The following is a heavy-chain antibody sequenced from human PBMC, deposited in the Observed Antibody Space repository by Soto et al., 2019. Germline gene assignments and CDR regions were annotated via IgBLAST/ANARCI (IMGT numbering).Heavy chain of an antibody. V-gene: IGHV1-24*01. CDR3: ATSFLEWLLSYPYGMDV. CDR1: GYTLTELS. D-gene: IGHD3-3*02. CDR2: FDPEDGET. Sequence: ASVKVSCKVSGYTLTELSMHWVRQAPGKGLEWMGGFDPEDGETIYAQKFQGRVTMTEDTSTDTAYMELSSLRPEDTAVYYCATSFLEWLLSYPYGMDVWGQGTTVTVSS. J-gene: IGHJ6*02.